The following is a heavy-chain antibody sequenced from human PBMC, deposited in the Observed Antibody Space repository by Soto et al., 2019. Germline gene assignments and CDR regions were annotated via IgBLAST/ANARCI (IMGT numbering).Heavy chain of an antibody. CDR3: TTDDPRNRY. Sequence: GGSIRHSCAASGLIFSNAWMRWVRQAPGKGLEWFGSINSKTNGGTTCYAAPWIGTFSISRNNSNNTLYLQMNSLKPEDTAVDYCTTDDPRNRYWGRGTRVTVAS. CDR2: INSKTNGGTT. V-gene: IGHV3-15*01. CDR1: GLIFSNAW. J-gene: IGHJ4*02.